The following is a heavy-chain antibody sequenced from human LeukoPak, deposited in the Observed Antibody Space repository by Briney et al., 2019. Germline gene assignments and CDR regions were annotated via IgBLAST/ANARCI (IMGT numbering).Heavy chain of an antibody. Sequence: ASVKVSCKVSGYTLTELSMHWVRQAPGKGLEWMGGFDPEDGETIYAQKFQGRVTMTEDTSTDTAYMELSSLRSEDTAVYYCASSIIIVERGAFDIWGQGTMVTVSS. CDR3: ASSIIIVERGAFDI. J-gene: IGHJ3*02. CDR2: FDPEDGET. D-gene: IGHD3-10*01. V-gene: IGHV1-24*01. CDR1: GYTLTELS.